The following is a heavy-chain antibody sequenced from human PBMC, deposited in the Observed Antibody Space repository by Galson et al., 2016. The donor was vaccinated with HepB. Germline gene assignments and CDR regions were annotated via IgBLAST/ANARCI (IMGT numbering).Heavy chain of an antibody. J-gene: IGHJ4*02. CDR3: ATTRLLDN. Sequence: SLRLSCAASGFTFSGYWMSWVRQAPGKGLEWVANIKHGGTEKYYVDSVKGRFAVSRDNSRNTVYLQMNSLRPEDTAVFYCATTRLLDNWGQGALVTVSS. CDR1: GFTFSGYW. CDR2: IKHGGTEK. V-gene: IGHV3-7*01.